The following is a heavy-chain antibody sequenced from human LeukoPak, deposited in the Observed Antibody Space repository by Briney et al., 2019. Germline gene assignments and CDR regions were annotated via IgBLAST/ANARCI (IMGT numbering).Heavy chain of an antibody. CDR1: GVTFRGYG. CDR3: AKDDPFFDY. CDR2: IRSDGNKE. J-gene: IGHJ4*02. Sequence: PGGSLRLSCAASGVTFRGYGMRSVPHTPDKRGEWVAFIRSDGNKENYADSVKGRFTISRDNSKNTLYVQMNGLRAEDTAVYYCAKDDPFFDYWGQGTLVTVSS. V-gene: IGHV3-30*02.